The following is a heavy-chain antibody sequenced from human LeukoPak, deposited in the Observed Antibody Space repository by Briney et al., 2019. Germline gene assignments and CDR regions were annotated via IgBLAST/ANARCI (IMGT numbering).Heavy chain of an antibody. V-gene: IGHV1-2*02. CDR3: ARGGGPGIAAAGFTF. D-gene: IGHD6-13*01. Sequence: ASVKVSCKASGYTFTGYYMHWVRQAPGQGLEWMGWINPNSGGTNYAQKFQGRVTMTRDTSISTAYMELSRLRSDDTAVYYCARGGGPGIAAAGFTFWGQGTLVTVSS. J-gene: IGHJ4*02. CDR2: INPNSGGT. CDR1: GYTFTGYY.